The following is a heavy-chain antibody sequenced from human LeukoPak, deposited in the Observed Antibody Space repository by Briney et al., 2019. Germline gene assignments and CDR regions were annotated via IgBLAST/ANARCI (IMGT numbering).Heavy chain of an antibody. CDR1: GGSISSGGYY. CDR2: ISGSGGST. D-gene: IGHD6-19*01. Sequence: PSETLSLTCTVSGGSISSGGYYWSWVRQAPGKGLEWVSAISGSGGSTYYADSVKGRFTISRDNSKNTLYLQMNSLRAEDTAVYYCAKDHRQWPRTDYWGQGTLVTVSS. CDR3: AKDHRQWPRTDY. J-gene: IGHJ4*02. V-gene: IGHV3-23*01.